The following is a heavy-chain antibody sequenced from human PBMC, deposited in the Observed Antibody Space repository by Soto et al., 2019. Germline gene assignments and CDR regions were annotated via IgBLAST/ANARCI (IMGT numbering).Heavy chain of an antibody. CDR1: GFTLTNYA. CDR3: ARDRYTSSTLFDY. J-gene: IGHJ4*02. Sequence: QVQLVESGGGVVQPRRSLRLSCAASGFTLTNYAMHWVRQAPGKGLEWLAVISDDGDNKHYADSVKGRFTISRDNSNKTLYLQMNSLRPQDTAMYYCARDRYTSSTLFDYWGQGTLVTVSS. D-gene: IGHD6-6*01. CDR2: ISDDGDNK. V-gene: IGHV3-30-3*01.